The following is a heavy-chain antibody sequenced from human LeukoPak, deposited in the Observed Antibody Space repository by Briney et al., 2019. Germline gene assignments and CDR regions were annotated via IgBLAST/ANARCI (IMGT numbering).Heavy chain of an antibody. CDR1: AYTFPTFD. CDR3: ATLPWDASYG. J-gene: IGHJ4*02. V-gene: IGHV1-18*01. Sequence: ASVKVSCKASAYTFPTFDFSWVRQAPGQGLEWMGWINAYNGNPYYVQIFEGRVSMTTDTSPRTGYLELTGLSSDDTAVYYCATLPWDASYGWGQGTLVTVSS. D-gene: IGHD1-26*01. CDR2: INAYNGNP.